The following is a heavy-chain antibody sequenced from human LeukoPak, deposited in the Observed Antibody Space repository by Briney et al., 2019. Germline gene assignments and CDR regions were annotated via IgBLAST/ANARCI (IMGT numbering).Heavy chain of an antibody. CDR3: ARVDSSSWYSFYYCYGMDV. J-gene: IGHJ6*02. CDR2: IKQDGSEK. V-gene: IGHV3-7*01. Sequence: HPGGSLRLSCAASGFTFSSYWMSWVRQAPGKGLEWVANIKQDGSEKYYVDSVKGRFTISRDNAKNSLYLQMNSLRAEDTAVYYCARVDSSSWYSFYYCYGMDVWGQGTTVTVSS. D-gene: IGHD6-13*01. CDR1: GFTFSSYW.